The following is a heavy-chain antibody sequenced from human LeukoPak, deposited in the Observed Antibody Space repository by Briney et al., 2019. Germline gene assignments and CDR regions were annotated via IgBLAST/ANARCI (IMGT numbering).Heavy chain of an antibody. CDR1: GSTFSSHT. J-gene: IGHJ4*02. D-gene: IGHD6-13*01. V-gene: IGHV3-48*01. CDR3: AKEARGRGIAAADQEGYFDY. Sequence: GGSLRLSCAASGSTFSSHTMNWVRQAPGKGLEWVSYISSTSSVIYYADSVKGRFTISRDNSKNTLYLQMNSLRAEDTAVYYCAKEARGRGIAAADQEGYFDYWGQGTLVTVSS. CDR2: ISSTSSVI.